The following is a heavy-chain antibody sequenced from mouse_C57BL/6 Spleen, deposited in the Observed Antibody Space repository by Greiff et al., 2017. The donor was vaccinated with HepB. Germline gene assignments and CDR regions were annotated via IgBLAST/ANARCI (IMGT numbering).Heavy chain of an antibody. CDR2: IDPSDSYT. Sequence: QVQLQQPGAELVMPGASVKLSCKASGYTFTSYWMHWVKQRPGQGLEWIGEIDPSDSYTNYNQKFKGKSTLTVDKSSSTAYMQLSSLTSEDSAVYYCARTMITTWDFDYWVQGTTLTVSS. V-gene: IGHV1-69*01. J-gene: IGHJ2*01. D-gene: IGHD2-4*01. CDR3: ARTMITTWDFDY. CDR1: GYTFTSYW.